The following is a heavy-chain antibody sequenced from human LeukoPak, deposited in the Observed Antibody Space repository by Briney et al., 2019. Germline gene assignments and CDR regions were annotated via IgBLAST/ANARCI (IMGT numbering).Heavy chain of an antibody. J-gene: IGHJ5*02. CDR3: AKGSEYQLLYNWFDP. V-gene: IGHV3-23*01. D-gene: IGHD2-2*01. Sequence: GGSLRLSCAASGFTFSSYAMSWVRQAPGKGLEWVSAISGSGGSTHYADSVKGRFTISRDNSKNTLYLQMNSLRAEDTAVYYCAKGSEYQLLYNWFDPWGQGTLVTVSS. CDR2: ISGSGGST. CDR1: GFTFSSYA.